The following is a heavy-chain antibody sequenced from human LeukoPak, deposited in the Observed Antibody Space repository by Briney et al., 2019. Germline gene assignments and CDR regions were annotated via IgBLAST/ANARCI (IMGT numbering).Heavy chain of an antibody. V-gene: IGHV3-23*01. CDR2: ITPSADRT. CDR1: GFTFVSYG. D-gene: IGHD3-22*01. CDR3: AIMHGYYDGSGYWVQ. Sequence: PGGSLRLSCAASGFTFVSYGMSGVRQAPGKGLEWVSFITPSADRTSYADSVEGRFTISRDNPRNTLYMQMNSLRDEDTAVYYCAIMHGYYDGSGYWVQWGQGTLVTVSS. J-gene: IGHJ1*01.